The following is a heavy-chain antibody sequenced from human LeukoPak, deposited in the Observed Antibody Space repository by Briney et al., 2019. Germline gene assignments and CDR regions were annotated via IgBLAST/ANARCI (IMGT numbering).Heavy chain of an antibody. CDR1: GGSISSSSYY. CDR2: IYTSGST. Sequence: SETLSLTCTVSGGSISSSSYYWGWIRQPPGKGLEWIGRIYTSGSTNYNPSLKSRVTISVDTSKNQFSLKLSSVTAADTAVYYCAREFDFWSGYYLNWFDPWGQGTLVTVSS. D-gene: IGHD3-3*01. J-gene: IGHJ5*02. CDR3: AREFDFWSGYYLNWFDP. V-gene: IGHV4-61*02.